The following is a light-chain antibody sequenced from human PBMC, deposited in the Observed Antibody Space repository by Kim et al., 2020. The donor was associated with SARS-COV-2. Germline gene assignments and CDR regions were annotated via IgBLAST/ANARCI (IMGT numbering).Light chain of an antibody. V-gene: IGLV1-51*01. CDR2: DNN. J-gene: IGLJ2*01. CDR3: GTWDSSLSAVV. Sequence: QSVLTQAPSVSAAPGQRVTISCSGTNFNIGMNYVSWYQQFPGTAPKLLIYDNNKRPSAIPDRFSGSKSATSATLGITGVQTGDEADYYCGTWDSSLSAVVFGGGTQLTVL. CDR1: NFNIGMNY.